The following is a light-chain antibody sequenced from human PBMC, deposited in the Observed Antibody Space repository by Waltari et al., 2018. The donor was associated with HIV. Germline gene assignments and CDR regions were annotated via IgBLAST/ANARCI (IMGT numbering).Light chain of an antibody. V-gene: IGKV1-9*01. CDR1: QDISTY. CDR2: GAS. CDR3: QQLHSFPLI. J-gene: IGKJ4*01. Sequence: DIQLTQSPSFLSSHVGDRVTISCRASQDISTYLAWYQQKPGEAPKLLIHGASTLHRGVTSRFSGSGSGTDFTLTIKHLRPEDFAIYYCQQLHSFPLIFGGGTKVE.